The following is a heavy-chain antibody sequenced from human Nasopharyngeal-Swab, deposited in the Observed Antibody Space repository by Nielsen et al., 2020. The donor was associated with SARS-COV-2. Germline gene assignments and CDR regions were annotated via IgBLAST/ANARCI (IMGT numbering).Heavy chain of an antibody. V-gene: IGHV4-38-2*01. D-gene: IGHD5-24*01. CDR1: GYSMNSCYY. CDR2: IYHSGST. J-gene: IGHJ4*02. Sequence: SETLSLTCAVSGYSMNSCYYWGWIRQPPGKGLEWIGSIYHSGSTYYNPSLKRRVTLSIDTSKNQFSLKLSSVTAADTAVYYCARAVEMAAILDYWGQGTLVTVSS. CDR3: ARAVEMAAILDY.